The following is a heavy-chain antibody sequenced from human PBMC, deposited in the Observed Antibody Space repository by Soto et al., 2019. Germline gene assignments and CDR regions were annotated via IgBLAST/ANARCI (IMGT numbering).Heavy chain of an antibody. CDR2: INPSGGST. V-gene: IGHV1-46*03. Sequence: ASVKVSCKASGYTFTSYYMHWVRQAPGQGLEWMGIINPSGGSTSYAQKFQGRVTMTRDTSTSTVYMELSSLRSEDTAVYYCARGDYYDSSGDYAPSSYYYYGMDGWGQGTKVTVSS. CDR3: ARGDYYDSSGDYAPSSYYYYGMDG. D-gene: IGHD3-22*01. CDR1: GYTFTSYY. J-gene: IGHJ6*02.